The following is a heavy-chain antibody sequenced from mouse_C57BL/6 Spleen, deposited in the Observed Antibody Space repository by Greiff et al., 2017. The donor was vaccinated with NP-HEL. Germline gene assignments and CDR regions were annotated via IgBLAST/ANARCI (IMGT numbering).Heavy chain of an antibody. J-gene: IGHJ3*01. CDR1: GYTFTDYN. D-gene: IGHD2-4*01. V-gene: IGHV1-22*01. Sequence: EVQRVESGPELVKPGASVKMSCKASGYTFTDYNMHWVKQSHGKSLEWIGYINPNNGGTSYNQKFKGKATLTVNKSSSTAYLELRSLTSEDSAVYYCARSGYDYDEAWFAYWGQGTLVTVSA. CDR2: INPNNGGT. CDR3: ARSGYDYDEAWFAY.